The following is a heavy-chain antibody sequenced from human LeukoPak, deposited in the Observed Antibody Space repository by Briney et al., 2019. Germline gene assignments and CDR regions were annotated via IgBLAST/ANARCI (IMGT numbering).Heavy chain of an antibody. Sequence: SETLSLTCTVSGGSISSYYWSWIRQPAGTGLEWIGRIYTSGITNYNPSLKSPVTMSVDTSKNQFSLKLSSVTAADTAVYYCARNSGRYSSGWPEYFQHWGQGTLVTVSS. CDR3: ARNSGRYSSGWPEYFQH. J-gene: IGHJ1*01. CDR1: GGSISSYY. D-gene: IGHD6-19*01. V-gene: IGHV4-4*07. CDR2: IYTSGIT.